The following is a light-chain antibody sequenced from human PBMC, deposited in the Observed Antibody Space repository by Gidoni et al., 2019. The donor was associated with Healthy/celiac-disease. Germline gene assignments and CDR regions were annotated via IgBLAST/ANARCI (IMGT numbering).Light chain of an antibody. CDR3: FSYAGSYTDV. CDR2: DVS. V-gene: IGLV2-11*01. CDR1: SSDVGGYNY. J-gene: IGLJ1*01. Sequence: QSALPQPRSVSGSPGQSVTISCTGTSSDVGGYNYVSWYQQHPGKAPNLMIYDVSKRPSGVTDRFSGSKSGNTASLTISGLQAEDEAEYYCFSYAGSYTDVFGSGTKVTVL.